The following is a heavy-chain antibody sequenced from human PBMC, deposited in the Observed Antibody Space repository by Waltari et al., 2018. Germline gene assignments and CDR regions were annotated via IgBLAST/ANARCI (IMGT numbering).Heavy chain of an antibody. J-gene: IGHJ4*02. CDR1: GFTFSSYW. CDR3: ARPYASGWYINFDY. Sequence: EVQLVESGGGLVQPGGSLRLSCAASGFTFSSYWMSWVRQAPGKGLEWCAKIKHDGSEKYYVDSVKGRLTFSRDNAKHSLYLPMNSLSAEDTAVYYCARPYASGWYINFDYWGQGTLATVSS. D-gene: IGHD6-19*01. CDR2: IKHDGSEK. V-gene: IGHV3-7*01.